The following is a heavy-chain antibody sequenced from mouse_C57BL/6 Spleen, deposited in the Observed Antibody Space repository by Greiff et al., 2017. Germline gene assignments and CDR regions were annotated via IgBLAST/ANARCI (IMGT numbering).Heavy chain of an antibody. CDR2: IFPGSGST. CDR1: GYTFTDYY. Sequence: VKLQESGPELVKPGASVKISCKASGYTFTDYYINWVKQRPGQGLEWIGWIFPGSGSTYYNEKFKGKASLTVDKSSSTAYMLLSSLPSEDSAVYCGARWGLRWGYFDVWGTGTTVTVSS. CDR3: ARWGLRWGYFDV. V-gene: IGHV1-75*01. D-gene: IGHD2-4*01. J-gene: IGHJ1*03.